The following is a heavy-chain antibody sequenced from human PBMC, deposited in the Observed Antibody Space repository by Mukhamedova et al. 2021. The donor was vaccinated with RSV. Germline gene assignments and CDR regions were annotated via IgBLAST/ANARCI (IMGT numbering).Heavy chain of an antibody. CDR2: IFYTGST. V-gene: IGHV4-39*01. Sequence: GKGLEWIGSIFYTGSTHYNSSLKSRLTISVDTSKNQFSLNLSSVTAADTAVYSCARSPRYFSNSGCYHYYMDVCGKGTTFIVSS. D-gene: IGHD2-2*01. J-gene: IGHJ6*03. CDR3: ARSPRYFSNSGCYHYYMDV.